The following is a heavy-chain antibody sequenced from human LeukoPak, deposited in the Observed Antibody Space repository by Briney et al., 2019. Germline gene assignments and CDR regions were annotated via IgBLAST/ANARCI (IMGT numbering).Heavy chain of an antibody. CDR2: ISSSNSYI. CDR1: GFTFSSYS. Sequence: GGSLRLSCAASGFTFSSYSMNWVRQAPGKGLAWVSSISSSNSYIYDADSVKGRFTISRDNANNSLYMQMNILRAEDTAVYYCARDQGLLVVAGRFGYWGQGTLVTASS. J-gene: IGHJ4*02. V-gene: IGHV3-21*01. D-gene: IGHD6-19*01. CDR3: ARDQGLLVVAGRFGY.